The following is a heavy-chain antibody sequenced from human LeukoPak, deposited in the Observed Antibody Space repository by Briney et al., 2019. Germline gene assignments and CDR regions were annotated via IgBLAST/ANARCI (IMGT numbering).Heavy chain of an antibody. CDR1: GQTFTNSW. Sequence: GESLKISCKGSGQTFTNSWIAWVRQKPGKGLEWMGIIHPDDSDTRYNPSFQGQVTISADKSISTAYLQWSSLKASDTAMYYCARSAGHCANGVCYSYNWFDPWGQGTLVTVSS. V-gene: IGHV5-51*01. CDR2: IHPDDSDT. D-gene: IGHD2-8*01. CDR3: ARSAGHCANGVCYSYNWFDP. J-gene: IGHJ5*02.